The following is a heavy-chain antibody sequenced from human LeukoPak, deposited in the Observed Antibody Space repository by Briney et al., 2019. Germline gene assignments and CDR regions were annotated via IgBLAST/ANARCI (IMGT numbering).Heavy chain of an antibody. D-gene: IGHD4-17*01. CDR1: GYTFTGYY. V-gene: IGHV1-2*06. J-gene: IGHJ4*02. Sequence: ASVTVSCTASGYTFTGYYMHWVRQAPGQGLEWMGRINPNSGGTNYAQKFQGRVTMTRDTSISTAYMELSRLRSDDTAVYYCARGREGDYGSIYWGQGTLVTVSS. CDR2: INPNSGGT. CDR3: ARGREGDYGSIY.